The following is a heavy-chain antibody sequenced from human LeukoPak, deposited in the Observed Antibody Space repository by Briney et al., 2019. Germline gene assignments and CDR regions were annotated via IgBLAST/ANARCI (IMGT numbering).Heavy chain of an antibody. D-gene: IGHD3-3*01. Sequence: ASMKVSCKASGYTFTGYYMHWVRQAPGQGLEWMGWINPNSGGTNYAQKFQGRVTMTRNTSISTAYMELSRLRSDDTAVYYCARDLGDFWSGYYYWFDPWGQGTLVTVSS. CDR1: GYTFTGYY. V-gene: IGHV1-2*02. CDR2: INPNSGGT. J-gene: IGHJ5*02. CDR3: ARDLGDFWSGYYYWFDP.